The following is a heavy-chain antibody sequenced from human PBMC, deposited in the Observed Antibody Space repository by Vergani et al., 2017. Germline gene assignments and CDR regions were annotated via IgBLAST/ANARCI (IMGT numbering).Heavy chain of an antibody. D-gene: IGHD3-10*01. CDR2: ISNDGSKK. J-gene: IGHJ6*03. CDR1: GFSFSSHA. Sequence: QVQLAETGGGRVQPGRSLRLSCAASGFSFSSHAIHWVRQAPGKGLEWVAVISNDGSKKYYADSVKGRFTISRDNSKNTLDLQMNSLRTQDTAVYYCAKAGSVTSGSLQYNFYMHVWVKAATLT. CDR3: AKAGSVTSGSLQYNFYMHV. V-gene: IGHV3-30*18.